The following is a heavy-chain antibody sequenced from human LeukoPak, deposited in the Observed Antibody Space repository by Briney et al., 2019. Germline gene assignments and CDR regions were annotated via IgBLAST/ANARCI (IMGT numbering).Heavy chain of an antibody. Sequence: PSQTLSLTCIVSGGSISSSGYYWDWIRQPPGKGLEWIGNFYYTGSTYYNPSLKSRITISVDTSKNQFSLKLRSVTAADTAVYYCARHSRSGYGDYESAFDIWGQGTMVTVSS. V-gene: IGHV4-39*01. CDR2: FYYTGST. CDR3: ARHSRSGYGDYESAFDI. J-gene: IGHJ3*02. CDR1: GGSISSSGYY. D-gene: IGHD5-12*01.